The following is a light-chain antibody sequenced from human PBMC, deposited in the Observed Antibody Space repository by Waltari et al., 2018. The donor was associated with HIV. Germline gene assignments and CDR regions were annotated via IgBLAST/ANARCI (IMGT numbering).Light chain of an antibody. Sequence: QSALTQPASVSGSPGQSITISCTGTSSYVGGYNYVSWYQQHPGKAPKLMIYEVSNRPSGVSNRFSGSKSGNTASLTISGLQAEDEAGYYCSSYTSSSTYVFGTETTVTVL. CDR1: SSYVGGYNY. V-gene: IGLV2-14*01. CDR2: EVS. J-gene: IGLJ1*01. CDR3: SSYTSSSTYV.